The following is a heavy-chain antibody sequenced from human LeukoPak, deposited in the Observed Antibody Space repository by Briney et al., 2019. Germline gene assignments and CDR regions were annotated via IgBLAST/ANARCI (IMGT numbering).Heavy chain of an antibody. CDR1: GFTFSSYG. Sequence: GRSLRLSCAASGFTFSSYGMHWVRQAPGKGLEWVAVISYDGSNKYYADSVKSRFTISRDNSKNTLYLQMNSLRAEDTAVYYCAKDPGYSYGCYWGQGTLVTVSS. V-gene: IGHV3-30*18. J-gene: IGHJ4*02. CDR3: AKDPGYSYGCY. D-gene: IGHD5-18*01. CDR2: ISYDGSNK.